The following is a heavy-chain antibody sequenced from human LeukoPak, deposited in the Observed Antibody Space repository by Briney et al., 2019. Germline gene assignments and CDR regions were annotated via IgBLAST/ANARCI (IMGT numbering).Heavy chain of an antibody. Sequence: GGCLRLSCAASGFTFSSYGMHWVRQAPGKGLEWVAVIWYDGSNKYYADSVKGRFTISRDNSKNTLYLQMDSLRAEDTAVYYCAGEWNPYYYDSSGYYYGYWGQGTLVTVSS. CDR3: AGEWNPYYYDSSGYYYGY. D-gene: IGHD3-22*01. CDR2: IWYDGSNK. V-gene: IGHV3-33*01. J-gene: IGHJ4*02. CDR1: GFTFSSYG.